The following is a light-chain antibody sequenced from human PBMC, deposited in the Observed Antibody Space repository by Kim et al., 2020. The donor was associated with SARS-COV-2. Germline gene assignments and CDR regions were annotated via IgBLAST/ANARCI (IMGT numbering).Light chain of an antibody. CDR3: HHRSDWPLP. CDR1: QSVTTY. Sequence: EIVLTQSPATLSLSPGERATLSCRASQSVTTYLAWYQQRPGQAPRLLIYDASNRASGIPARFSGSGYGTDFTLTISSLEPEDFAVYYCHHRSDWPLPFGGGTKVDIK. J-gene: IGKJ4*01. V-gene: IGKV3-11*01. CDR2: DAS.